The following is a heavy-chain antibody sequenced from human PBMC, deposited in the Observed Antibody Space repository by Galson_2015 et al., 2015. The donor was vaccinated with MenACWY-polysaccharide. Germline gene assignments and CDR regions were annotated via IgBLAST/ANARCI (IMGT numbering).Heavy chain of an antibody. J-gene: IGHJ6*02. CDR2: IKKDGSEK. Sequence: SLRLSCAASGFTFSSYWMTWVRQAPGKGLEWVANIKKDGSEKYYVDSVKGRFTISRDNSKNSLYLQMHSLRAEDTAVYSCARGHYGMDVWGQRTTVTVSS. CDR3: ARGHYGMDV. CDR1: GFTFSSYW. V-gene: IGHV3-7*01.